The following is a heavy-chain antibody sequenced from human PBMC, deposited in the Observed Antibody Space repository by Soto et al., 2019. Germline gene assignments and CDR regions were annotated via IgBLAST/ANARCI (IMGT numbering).Heavy chain of an antibody. CDR3: TRGVVIGY. Sequence: GGSLRLSCAASGFYVSGNYMNWVRQAPGKGLEWVGFIRTNSRGATTEYAASVRGRFTISRDDSKSVAYLQMNSLKIEDTAVYYCTRGVVIGYWGQGTLVTVSS. CDR2: IRTNSRGATT. CDR1: GFYVSGNY. J-gene: IGHJ4*02. V-gene: IGHV3-49*04.